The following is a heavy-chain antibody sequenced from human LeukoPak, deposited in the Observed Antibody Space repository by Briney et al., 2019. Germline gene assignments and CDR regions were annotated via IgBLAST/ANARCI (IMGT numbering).Heavy chain of an antibody. D-gene: IGHD3-10*01. J-gene: IGHJ4*02. CDR2: IKSKTDGGTT. V-gene: IGHV3-15*01. CDR3: TTSVMVRGVISDY. CDR1: GFTFSNAW. Sequence: GGSLRLSCAASGFTFSNAWMIWVRQAPGKGLEWVGRIKSKTDGGTTDYAAPVQGRFTISRDDSKNTLYLQMNSLKTEDTAVYYCTTSVMVRGVISDYWGQGTLVTVSS.